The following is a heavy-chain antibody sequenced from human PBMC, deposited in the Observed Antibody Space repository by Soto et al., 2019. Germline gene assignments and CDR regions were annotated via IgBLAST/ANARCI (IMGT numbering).Heavy chain of an antibody. V-gene: IGHV1-46*01. CDR2: INPSGGST. J-gene: IGHJ6*02. CDR3: ARGDIVAIFGRDV. CDR1: GYTFTSYY. Sequence: ASVKVSCKASGYTFTSYYMHWVRQAPGQGLEWMGIINPSGGSTTYAQKFQGRVTMTRDTSTSTVYMELSSLRSEDTAVYYCARGDIVAIFGRDVWGQGTTVTVS. D-gene: IGHD5-12*01.